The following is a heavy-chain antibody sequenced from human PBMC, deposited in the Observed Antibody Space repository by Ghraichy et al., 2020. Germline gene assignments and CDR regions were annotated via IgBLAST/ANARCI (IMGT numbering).Heavy chain of an antibody. Sequence: LSLTCAASGFAVHSNYMTWVRQAPGKGLQLVSIIYNDGSTYYPDSVKGRFTVSREGYRNTLYLQMDNLRAEDTALYYCSGQTVPTVRHPPFGMDVWGQGTTVTVSS. CDR3: SGQTVPTVRHPPFGMDV. J-gene: IGHJ6*02. CDR1: GFAVHSNY. CDR2: IYNDGST. V-gene: IGHV3-53*01. D-gene: IGHD1-1*01.